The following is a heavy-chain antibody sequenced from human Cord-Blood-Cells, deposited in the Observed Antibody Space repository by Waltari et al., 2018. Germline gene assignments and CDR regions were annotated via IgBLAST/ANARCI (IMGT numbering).Heavy chain of an antibody. D-gene: IGHD2-8*01. CDR3: ARYTTNGVCFDY. V-gene: IGHV1-2*02. CDR1: GYTFTGYY. J-gene: IGHJ4*02. Sequence: QVQLVQSGAEVKKPGASVKVSCKASGYTFTGYYMHWVRQAPGQGLEWMGWINPNSGGTNNAQKFQGRVTMTRDTSISTAYMELSRLRSDDTAVYYCARYTTNGVCFDYWGQGTLVTVSS. CDR2: INPNSGGT.